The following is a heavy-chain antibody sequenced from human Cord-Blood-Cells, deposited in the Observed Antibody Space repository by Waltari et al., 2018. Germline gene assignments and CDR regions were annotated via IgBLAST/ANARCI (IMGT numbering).Heavy chain of an antibody. V-gene: IGHV1-18*01. Sequence: QVQLVQSGAEVKKPGASVKVSCKASGYTFTSYGISWVRQAPGQGLEWMGWISAYNGNTNYAQKLQGRVNMTTDTATSTAYMDLRRRRSEDTAVYYGERGFGSGWYWFDPWGQGTLVTVSS. CDR1: GYTFTSYG. D-gene: IGHD6-19*01. J-gene: IGHJ5*02. CDR3: ERGFGSGWYWFDP. CDR2: ISAYNGNT.